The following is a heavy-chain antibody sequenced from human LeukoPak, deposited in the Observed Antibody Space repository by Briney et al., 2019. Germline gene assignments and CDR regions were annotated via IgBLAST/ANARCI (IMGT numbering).Heavy chain of an antibody. CDR2: IYYSGST. CDR3: ARVSLDRKAAAGTGFDY. D-gene: IGHD6-13*01. J-gene: IGHJ4*02. Sequence: SETLSLTCTVSGGSISSYYWSWIRQPPGKGLEWIGYIYYSGSTNYNPSLKSRVTISVDTSKNQFSLKLSSVTAADTALYYCARVSLDRKAAAGTGFDYWGQGTLVTVSS. V-gene: IGHV4-59*01. CDR1: GGSISSYY.